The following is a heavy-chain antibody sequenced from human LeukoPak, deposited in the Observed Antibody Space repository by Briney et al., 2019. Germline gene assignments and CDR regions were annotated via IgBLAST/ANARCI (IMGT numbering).Heavy chain of an antibody. CDR2: IYYSGST. J-gene: IGHJ3*02. V-gene: IGHV4-59*08. D-gene: IGHD6-13*01. CDR1: GGSFSGYY. Sequence: SETLSLTCAVYGGSFSGYYWSWIRQPPGKGLEWIGYIYYSGSTNYNPSLKSRVTISVDTSKNQFSLKLSSVTAADTAVYYCAIASGIAAAGTVAAFDIWGQGTMVTVSS. CDR3: AIASGIAAAGTVAAFDI.